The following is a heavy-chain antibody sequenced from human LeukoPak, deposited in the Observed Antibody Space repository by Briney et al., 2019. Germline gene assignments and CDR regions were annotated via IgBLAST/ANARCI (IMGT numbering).Heavy chain of an antibody. CDR2: IKQDGSEK. CDR3: ARGRGNSSSWYWDC. CDR1: GFTFSRYW. Sequence: PWGSLRLSCAASGFTFSRYWMTWVRQAPGKLLEWGANIKQDGSEKYYVDSAKGRFTISRDNGKKSLYLQMNSLRVEDTAVYYCARGRGNSSSWYWDCWGQGTLVTVSS. D-gene: IGHD6-13*01. J-gene: IGHJ4*02. V-gene: IGHV3-7*01.